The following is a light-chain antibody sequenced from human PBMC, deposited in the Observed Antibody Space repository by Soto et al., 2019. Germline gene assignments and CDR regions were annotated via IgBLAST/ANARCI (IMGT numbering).Light chain of an antibody. CDR1: QSIGPY. J-gene: IGKJ4*01. CDR3: QQRSDWPPLT. V-gene: IGKV3-11*01. Sequence: EIVLTQSPDTLSLSPGERATLSCRASQSIGPYLAWYQQKPGQSPRLLVYDAVNRAAGAPDRFSSSGSGTDFTLTISSLEPEDSAVYLCQQRSDWPPLTFGGGTKVEIK. CDR2: DAV.